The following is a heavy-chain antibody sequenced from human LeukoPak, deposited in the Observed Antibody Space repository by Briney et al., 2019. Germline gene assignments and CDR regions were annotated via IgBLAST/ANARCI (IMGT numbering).Heavy chain of an antibody. Sequence: PGGSLRLSCAASGFTFSDSYMTWIRQAPGKGLEWVSYISNSGSSIYYADSVKGRFTTSRDNAKNSLYLQMNSLRAEDTAVYYCARDLRDYPDLFPPAFDIRGQGTVVTVSS. V-gene: IGHV3-11*04. D-gene: IGHD3-10*01. J-gene: IGHJ3*02. CDR1: GFTFSDSY. CDR3: ARDLRDYPDLFPPAFDI. CDR2: ISNSGSSI.